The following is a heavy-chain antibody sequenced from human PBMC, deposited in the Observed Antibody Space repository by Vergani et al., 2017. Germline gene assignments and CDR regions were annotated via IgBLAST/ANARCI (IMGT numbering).Heavy chain of an antibody. V-gene: IGHV3-30*02. CDR3: ARDKSKRAPAVMGTYYYYMDV. CDR2: IQKDGIDK. J-gene: IGHJ6*03. CDR1: GFPFSTYG. D-gene: IGHD3-16*01. Sequence: QVQLVESGGGVVQPGESLRLSCAASGFPFSTYGMHWVRQAPGKGLEWVAFIQKDGIDKFYADSVRGRFTISRDISKNTLYLEMESLRVEDTAVYFCARDKSKRAPAVMGTYYYYMDVWGKGTKVTVSS.